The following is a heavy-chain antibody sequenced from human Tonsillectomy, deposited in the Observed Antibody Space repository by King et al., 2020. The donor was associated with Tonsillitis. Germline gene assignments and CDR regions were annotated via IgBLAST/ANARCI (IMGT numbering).Heavy chain of an antibody. Sequence: VQLQESGGGVVQPGRSLRLSCASSGFAFRSYGMHWVRQAPGKGLEWVAVISYDGVRQNYADSVKGRFTISRDNSKNTLYLQMDSLRAEDTAVYYCARERLYSSNWGIDYWGQGALVTVSS. J-gene: IGHJ4*02. CDR3: ARERLYSSNWGIDY. V-gene: IGHV3-33*01. D-gene: IGHD6-13*01. CDR1: GFAFRSYG. CDR2: ISYDGVRQ.